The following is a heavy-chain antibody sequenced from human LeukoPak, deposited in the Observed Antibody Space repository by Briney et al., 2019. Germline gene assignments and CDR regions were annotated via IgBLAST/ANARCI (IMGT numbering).Heavy chain of an antibody. J-gene: IGHJ4*02. CDR2: ISAYNGNT. D-gene: IGHD6-19*01. CDR1: GYTFTSYG. CDR3: ASAGYSSGWYDFDY. V-gene: IGHV1-18*01. Sequence: ASVKVSCKASGYTFTSYGISWVRQAPGQGLEWMGGISAYNGNTNYAQKLQGRVTMTTDTSTSTAYMELRSLRSDDTAVYYCASAGYSSGWYDFDYWGQGTLVTVSS.